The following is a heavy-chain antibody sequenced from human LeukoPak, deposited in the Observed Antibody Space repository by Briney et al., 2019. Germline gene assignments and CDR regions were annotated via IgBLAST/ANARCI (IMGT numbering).Heavy chain of an antibody. J-gene: IGHJ3*02. CDR1: GFTFDDYA. Sequence: AGGSLRLSCAASGFTFDDYAMHWVRHAPGKGLEWVSGISWNSGSIGYADSVKGRFTISRDNAKNSLYLQMNSLRAEDTALYYCAKDIAAAGVNDAFDIWGQGTMVTVSS. CDR3: AKDIAAAGVNDAFDI. CDR2: ISWNSGSI. D-gene: IGHD6-13*01. V-gene: IGHV3-9*01.